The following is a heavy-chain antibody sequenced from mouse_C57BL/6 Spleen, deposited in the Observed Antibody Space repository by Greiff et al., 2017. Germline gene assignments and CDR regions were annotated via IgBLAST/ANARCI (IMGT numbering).Heavy chain of an antibody. J-gene: IGHJ1*03. Sequence: QVQLQQPGAELVKPGASVKLSCKASGYTFTSYWMHWVKQRPGQGLEWIGMIHPNSGSTNYNEKFKSKATLTVDKSSSTAYMQLSSLTSEDSAVYYCARHYGSSFRYFDVWGTGTTVTVAS. CDR3: ARHYGSSFRYFDV. D-gene: IGHD1-1*01. CDR2: IHPNSGST. V-gene: IGHV1-64*01. CDR1: GYTFTSYW.